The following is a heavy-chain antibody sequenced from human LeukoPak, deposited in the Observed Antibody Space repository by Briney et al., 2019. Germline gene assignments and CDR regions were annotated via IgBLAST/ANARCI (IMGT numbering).Heavy chain of an antibody. CDR3: ARGPLNDFDI. Sequence: ASVTLCCTASAYTFTSYDINWVRQATGQGLEWMGWMNPNSGNTGYAQKFQGRVTITRNTSISTAYKELSSLRSEDTAVYCWARGPLNDFDIWGQGTMVTVSS. J-gene: IGHJ3*02. CDR2: MNPNSGNT. CDR1: AYTFTSYD. D-gene: IGHD1-1*01. V-gene: IGHV1-8*03.